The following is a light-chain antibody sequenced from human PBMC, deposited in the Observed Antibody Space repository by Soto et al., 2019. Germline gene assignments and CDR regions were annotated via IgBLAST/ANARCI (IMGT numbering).Light chain of an antibody. CDR2: GAS. J-gene: IGKJ1*01. CDR1: QSISRW. CDR3: QQYNGYSTWT. V-gene: IGKV1-5*01. Sequence: DFEIPPSPYNLSASVVELAPITGGASQSISRWLAWYQQKPGRAHPVLIWGASTLQRGVPPRFSGSGSGTEFTLTISSLQPDDFATYYCQQYNGYSTWTGGHGTPVDIK.